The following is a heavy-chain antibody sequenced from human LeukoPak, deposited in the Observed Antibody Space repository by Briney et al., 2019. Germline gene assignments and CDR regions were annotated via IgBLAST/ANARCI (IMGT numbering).Heavy chain of an antibody. D-gene: IGHD3-22*01. V-gene: IGHV3-53*01. CDR1: GFTVSSNY. Sequence: GGSLRLSCAASGFTVSSNYMSWVRQAPGKGLEWVSVIYSGGSTYYADSVKGRFTISRDNSKNTLYLQMNSLRAEDTAVYCCARDAGDSSGYFYFDYWGQGTLVTVSS. CDR2: IYSGGST. J-gene: IGHJ4*02. CDR3: ARDAGDSSGYFYFDY.